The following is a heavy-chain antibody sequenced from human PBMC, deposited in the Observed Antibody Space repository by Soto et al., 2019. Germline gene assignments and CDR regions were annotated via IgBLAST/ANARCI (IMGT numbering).Heavy chain of an antibody. Sequence: QVQLVESGGGVVQPGRSLRLSCAASGFTFSSYGMHWVRQAPGKGLEWVAVISYDGSNKYYADSVKGRFTISRDNSKNTLYLQMNSLRADYTAVYYCAKDTAFDIWGKGTIVTVSS. CDR1: GFTFSSYG. CDR3: AKDTAFDI. CDR2: ISYDGSNK. V-gene: IGHV3-30*18. J-gene: IGHJ3*02.